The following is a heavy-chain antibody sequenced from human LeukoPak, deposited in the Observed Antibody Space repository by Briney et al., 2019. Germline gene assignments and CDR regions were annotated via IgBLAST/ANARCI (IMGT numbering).Heavy chain of an antibody. CDR3: ARDEVEHLGYDYYYYMDV. D-gene: IGHD1/OR15-1a*01. J-gene: IGHJ6*03. V-gene: IGHV4-61*02. CDR2: IYDSGST. Sequence: PSETLSLTCTVSGDSISSGSYYWSWLRQPAGKGLEWIGRIYDSGSTNYNPSLKSRVTMSVDTSKNQFSLKLSSVTAADTAVYYCARDEVEHLGYDYYYYMDVWGNGTTVTISS. CDR1: GDSISSGSYY.